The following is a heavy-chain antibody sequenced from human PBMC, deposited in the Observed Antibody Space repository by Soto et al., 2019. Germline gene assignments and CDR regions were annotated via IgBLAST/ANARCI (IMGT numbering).Heavy chain of an antibody. CDR2: INHSGST. Sequence: QVQLQQWGAGLLKPSETLSLTCAVYGGSFSGYYWSWIRQPPGKGLEWSGEINHSGSTNYNPSLKSRVTISVDTSKNQFSLKLSSVTAADTAVYYCARRGYCSSTSCPGKDFDLWGRGTLVTVSS. J-gene: IGHJ2*01. CDR3: ARRGYCSSTSCPGKDFDL. D-gene: IGHD2-2*01. CDR1: GGSFSGYY. V-gene: IGHV4-34*01.